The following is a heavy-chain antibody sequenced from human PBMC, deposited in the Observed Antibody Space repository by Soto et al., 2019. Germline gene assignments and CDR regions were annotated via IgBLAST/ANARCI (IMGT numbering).Heavy chain of an antibody. CDR2: ISYSGST. Sequence: PXETLSLTCTVSGASMSSHYWTWLRQSPGKGLEWIGYISYSGSTYYNPSHKSRVTISADTSRNQFSLKLSAVISADTAVYYGARGAEGTLDYWGQGTLVTVSS. D-gene: IGHD3-10*01. CDR3: ARGAEGTLDY. J-gene: IGHJ4*02. CDR1: GASMSSHY. V-gene: IGHV4-59*11.